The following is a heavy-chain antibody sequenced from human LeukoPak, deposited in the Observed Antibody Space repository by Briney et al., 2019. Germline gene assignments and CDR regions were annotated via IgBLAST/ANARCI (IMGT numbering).Heavy chain of an antibody. CDR2: IYTSGST. CDR1: GGSISSGSYY. J-gene: IGHJ3*02. Sequence: SETLSLTCTVSGGSISSGSYYWSWIRQPAGKGLEWIGRIYTSGSTNYNPSLKSRVTISVDTSKNQFSLKLSSVTAADTAVYYRARISTGYSSGWYQGVAAAFDIWGQGTMVTVSS. CDR3: ARISTGYSSGWYQGVAAAFDI. V-gene: IGHV4-61*02. D-gene: IGHD6-19*01.